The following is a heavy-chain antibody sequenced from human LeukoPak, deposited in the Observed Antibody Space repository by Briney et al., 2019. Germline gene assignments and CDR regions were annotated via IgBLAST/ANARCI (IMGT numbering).Heavy chain of an antibody. CDR3: TKAPLTTPGKLDF. CDR2: ISWNSGAV. J-gene: IGHJ4*02. V-gene: IGHV3-9*01. Sequence: PGRSLRLSCAASGFTFYDYAMHWVRQAPGKGLEWVSGISWNSGAVGYADSVKGRCTISRDNAKNSLYLQMNSLRAEDTALYYCTKAPLTTPGKLDFWGQGTLVTVSS. CDR1: GFTFYDYA. D-gene: IGHD4-17*01.